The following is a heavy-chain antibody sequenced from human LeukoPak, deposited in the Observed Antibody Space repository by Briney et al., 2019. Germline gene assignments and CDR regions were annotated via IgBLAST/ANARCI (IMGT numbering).Heavy chain of an antibody. V-gene: IGHV2-70*04. CDR1: GFSLSTSGMR. J-gene: IGHJ4*02. CDR3: ARIASVAGNIDY. CDR2: IDWDDDK. D-gene: IGHD6-19*01. Sequence: SGPTLVNPTQTLTLTCTFSGFSLSTSGMRVSWIRQPPGKALEWLARIDWDDDKFYSTSLKTRLTISKDTSKNQVVLTMTNMDPVDTATYYCARIASVAGNIDYCGQGTLVTVSS.